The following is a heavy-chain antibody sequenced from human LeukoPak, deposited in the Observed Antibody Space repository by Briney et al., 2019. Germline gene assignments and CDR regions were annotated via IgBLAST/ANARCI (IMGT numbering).Heavy chain of an antibody. CDR2: ISSSSSYI. V-gene: IGHV3-21*01. CDR1: GFTFSSYS. CDR3: ARDKYYHDSSGVGN. D-gene: IGHD3-22*01. J-gene: IGHJ4*02. Sequence: GGSLRLSCAASGFTFSSYSMNWVRQAPGKGLEWVSSISSSSSYIHYADSVKGRFTISRDNAKNSLYLQMNSLRAEDTAVYYCARDKYYHDSSGVGNWGQGTLVTVSS.